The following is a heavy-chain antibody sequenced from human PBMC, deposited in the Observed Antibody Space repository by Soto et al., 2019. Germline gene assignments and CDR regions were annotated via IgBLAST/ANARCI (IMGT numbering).Heavy chain of an antibody. J-gene: IGHJ4*02. CDR3: ARLPDGWWYRSNFDY. Sequence: EVQLVQSGAEVKKPGESLKISCEGSGDSFTNYWIAWVRQKPGRGLEWMAVIFPVDSDTRYSPSFQGQVTISVDKSISTAYLRWDSLKASDTAMYYCARLPDGWWYRSNFDYWGQGTRVTVSS. CDR2: IFPVDSDT. CDR1: GDSFTNYW. V-gene: IGHV5-51*03. D-gene: IGHD2-15*01.